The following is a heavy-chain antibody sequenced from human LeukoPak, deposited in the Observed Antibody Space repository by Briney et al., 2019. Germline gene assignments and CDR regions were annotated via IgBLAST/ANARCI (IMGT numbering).Heavy chain of an antibody. J-gene: IGHJ4*02. V-gene: IGHV4-61*02. Sequence: SETLSLTCTVSGGSISSGGYYWSWLRQPAGTGLKWIGRIYTSGSTNYNPSLKSRVTISVDTSKNQFSLKLSSVTAADTAVYYCARGRVGAFDYWGQGTLVTVSS. CDR3: ARGRVGAFDY. CDR1: GGSISSGGYY. CDR2: IYTSGST. D-gene: IGHD1-26*01.